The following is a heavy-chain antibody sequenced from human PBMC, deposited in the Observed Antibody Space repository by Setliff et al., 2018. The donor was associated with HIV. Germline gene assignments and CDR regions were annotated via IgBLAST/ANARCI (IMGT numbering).Heavy chain of an antibody. CDR1: GYTFTNYA. CDR3: AREGLWFGDRGYYMDV. CDR2: ISAYNGNT. Sequence: ASVKVSCKASGYTFTNYAISWVRQAPGQGLEWMGWISAYNGNTNYARKFQDRVTMTTDTSTSTAYMELRSLRSDDTAVYYCAREGLWFGDRGYYMDVWGTGTAVTVSS. J-gene: IGHJ6*03. D-gene: IGHD3-10*01. V-gene: IGHV1-18*01.